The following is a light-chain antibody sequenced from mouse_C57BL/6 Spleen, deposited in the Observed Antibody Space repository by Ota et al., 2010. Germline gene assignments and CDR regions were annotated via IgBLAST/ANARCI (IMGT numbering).Light chain of an antibody. CDR1: QDINKY. J-gene: IGKJ2*01. CDR2: YTS. Sequence: DIQMTQSPSSLSASLGGKVTITCKASQDINKYIAWYQHKPGKGPRLLIHYTSTLQPGIPSRFSGSGSGRDYSFSISNLEPEDFTMYFCQQYNEYPYTFGGGTKLEIK. CDR3: QQYNEYPYT. V-gene: IGKV19-93*01.